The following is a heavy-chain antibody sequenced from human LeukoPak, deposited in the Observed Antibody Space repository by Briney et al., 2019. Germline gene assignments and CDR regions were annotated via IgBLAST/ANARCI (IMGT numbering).Heavy chain of an antibody. Sequence: PGRSLRLSCAASGFTFSNHGMHWVRRAPGKGLEWVAVIWYDGSTKYYLDSVKGRFSISRDNSKNTVHLQMNSLSAEDTAIYYCVKDYRTGSYYPEIWGRGTLVSVSS. V-gene: IGHV3-33*06. D-gene: IGHD3-10*01. CDR3: VKDYRTGSYYPEI. CDR2: IWYDGSTK. J-gene: IGHJ4*02. CDR1: GFTFSNHG.